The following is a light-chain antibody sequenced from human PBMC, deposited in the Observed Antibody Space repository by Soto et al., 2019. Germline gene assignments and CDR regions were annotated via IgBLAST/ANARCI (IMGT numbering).Light chain of an antibody. CDR3: PQSYNVSYT. CDR2: TTS. Sequence: DIQLTQSPSSLSASVGDRVTITCRASQSIAGHLNWYQQKPGKAPELLIYTTSSLQSGAPSRFSGSGSGTDFTLTITSLQPEDFATYYCPQSYNVSYTFGQGTKLAIK. CDR1: QSIAGH. V-gene: IGKV1-39*01. J-gene: IGKJ2*01.